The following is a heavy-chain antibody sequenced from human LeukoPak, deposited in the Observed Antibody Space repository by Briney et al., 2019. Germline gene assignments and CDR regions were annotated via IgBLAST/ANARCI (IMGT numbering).Heavy chain of an antibody. J-gene: IGHJ4*02. CDR3: AKDRPLEYYYDSSGQDY. Sequence: PGGSLGLSCAASGFTFSSYAMSWVRQAPGKGLEWVSAISGSGGSTYYADSVKGRFTISRDNSKNTLYLQMNSLRAEDTAVYYCAKDRPLEYYYDSSGQDYWGQGTLVTVSS. CDR2: ISGSGGST. CDR1: GFTFSSYA. V-gene: IGHV3-23*01. D-gene: IGHD3-22*01.